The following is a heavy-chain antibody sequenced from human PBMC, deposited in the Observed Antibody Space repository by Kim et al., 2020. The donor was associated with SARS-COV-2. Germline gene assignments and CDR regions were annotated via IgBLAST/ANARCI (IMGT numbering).Heavy chain of an antibody. V-gene: IGHV3-11*06. Sequence: VKGRFTISRDNAKNSLYLQMNSLRAEDTAVYYCAREDSSGWEDYYYGMDVWGQGTTVTVSS. J-gene: IGHJ6*02. CDR3: AREDSSGWEDYYYGMDV. D-gene: IGHD6-19*01.